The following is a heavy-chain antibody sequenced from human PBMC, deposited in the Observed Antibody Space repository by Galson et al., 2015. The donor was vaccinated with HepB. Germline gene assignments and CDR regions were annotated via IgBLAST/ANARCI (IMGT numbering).Heavy chain of an antibody. V-gene: IGHV6-1*01. CDR2: TYHRAQWYN. Sequence: CAISGDSVSNNGATWSWIRQSPSRGLEWLGRTYHRAQWYNDYAASVKTRITFTQDTTKNQFSLHLKSVTPEDTAIYYCARLKTAGGASFFDFWGQGTLVTVSS. CDR1: GDSVSNNGAT. D-gene: IGHD1-1*01. J-gene: IGHJ4*02. CDR3: ARLKTAGGASFFDF.